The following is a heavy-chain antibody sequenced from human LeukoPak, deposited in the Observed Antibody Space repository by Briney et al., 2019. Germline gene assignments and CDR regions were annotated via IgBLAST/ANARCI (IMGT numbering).Heavy chain of an antibody. CDR2: IRYDGNNK. CDR1: GFIFSDYY. CDR3: ARVRYYYYYYMDV. J-gene: IGHJ6*03. Sequence: HSGGSLRLSCAASGFIFSDYYMSWIRQAPGKGLEWVAFIRYDGNNKYYADSVKGRFTISRDNSKNTLYLQMNSLRAEDTAVYYCARVRYYYYYYMDVWGKGTTVTVSS. V-gene: IGHV3-30*02.